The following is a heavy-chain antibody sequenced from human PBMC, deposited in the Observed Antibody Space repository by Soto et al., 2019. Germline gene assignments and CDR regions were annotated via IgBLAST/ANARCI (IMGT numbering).Heavy chain of an antibody. J-gene: IGHJ5*02. CDR3: EHRLRDYGLGRERANYFDT. Sequence: QITLKESGPTLVRPTQTLTLTCTFSGFSLSTTGVGVGWIRQPPGKALEWLALIYWDDDKRYSPSLKSRLTITKDTSKNEVILTMTNMDPVDTATYYCEHRLRDYGLGRERANYFDTWGQGTLVTVSS. CDR2: IYWDDDK. V-gene: IGHV2-5*02. CDR1: GFSLSTTGVG. D-gene: IGHD3-10*01.